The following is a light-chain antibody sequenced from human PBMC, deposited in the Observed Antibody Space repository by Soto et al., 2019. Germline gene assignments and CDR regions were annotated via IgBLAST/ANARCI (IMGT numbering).Light chain of an antibody. V-gene: IGLV2-14*01. CDR3: SSFTGSTTWV. CDR1: SSDVGGYNY. J-gene: IGLJ3*02. CDR2: EVS. Sequence: QSALTQPASVSGSPGQSITMFCTGTSSDVGGYNYVSWYQQHPGKAPKLIIYEVSNRPSGISKRFSGSKSANTASLTISGLQAEDEAEYYCSSFTGSTTWVFGGGTKLTVL.